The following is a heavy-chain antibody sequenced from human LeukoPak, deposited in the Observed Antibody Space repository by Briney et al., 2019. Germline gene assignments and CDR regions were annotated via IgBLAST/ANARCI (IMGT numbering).Heavy chain of an antibody. Sequence: ESLKISCKGSGYTFTTHWIGWVRQMPGKGLEWMGIIYPGDADIKYSPSSQGQVTISADKSVTTAYLQWSSLKASDTAMYYCARSDYGGNSFDYWGQGTLVTVSS. CDR2: IYPGDADI. V-gene: IGHV5-51*01. J-gene: IGHJ4*02. CDR3: ARSDYGGNSFDY. D-gene: IGHD4-23*01. CDR1: GYTFTTHW.